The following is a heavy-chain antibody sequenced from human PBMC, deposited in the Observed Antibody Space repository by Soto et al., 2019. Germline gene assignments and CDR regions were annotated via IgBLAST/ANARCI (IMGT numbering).Heavy chain of an antibody. D-gene: IGHD1-26*01. Sequence: QVQVVQSGAEVKEPGASVKVSCKASGYSSSNYYTHWVRQAPGQGLEWMGIVNPNGESTNYAQRFPGRVALTRDTSTTTDYMELSRLTSDDTAFYFCASVTTTWSNWGQGTLVTVSS. CDR3: ASVTTTWSN. CDR2: VNPNGEST. J-gene: IGHJ4*02. V-gene: IGHV1-46*01. CDR1: GYSSSNYY.